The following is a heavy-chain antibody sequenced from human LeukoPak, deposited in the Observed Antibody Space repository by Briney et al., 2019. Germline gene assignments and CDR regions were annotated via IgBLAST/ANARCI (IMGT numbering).Heavy chain of an antibody. CDR3: ARFPPYCGGDCYSHAFDI. Sequence: SETLSLTCSVSGGSTSSYYWSWIRQPPGKGLEWIGYIYYSGSTNYNPSLKSRVTISVDTSKNQFSLKLSSVTAADTAVYYCARFPPYCGGDCYSHAFDIWGQGTMVTVSS. D-gene: IGHD2-21*02. CDR2: IYYSGST. CDR1: GGSTSSYY. V-gene: IGHV4-59*01. J-gene: IGHJ3*02.